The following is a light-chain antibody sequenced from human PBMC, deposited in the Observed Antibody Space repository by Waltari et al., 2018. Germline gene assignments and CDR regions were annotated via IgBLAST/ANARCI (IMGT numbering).Light chain of an antibody. CDR1: SSDLGHNY. J-gene: IGLJ2*01. CDR3: AAWDDSLRGVV. Sequence: QAVLTQPPSASGTPGQRVTISCSGSSSDLGHNYLYWYQHLPATTPKLLIYRNNQRPSGVPDRFSGSKSGTSASLAISGLRSDDEADYYCAAWDDSLRGVVFGGGTKLTVL. V-gene: IGLV1-47*01. CDR2: RNN.